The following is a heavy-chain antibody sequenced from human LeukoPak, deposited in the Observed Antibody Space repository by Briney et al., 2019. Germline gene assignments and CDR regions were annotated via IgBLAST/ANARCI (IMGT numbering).Heavy chain of an antibody. D-gene: IGHD5-24*01. J-gene: IGHJ4*02. CDR2: IYYSGST. Sequence: PSETLSLTCTVSGGPISSYYWSWIRQPPGKGLEWIGYIYYSGSTNYNPSLKSRVTISVDTSKNQFSLKLSSVTAADTAVYYCARGAGSRDGYNFGYWGQGTLVTVSS. CDR1: GGPISSYY. V-gene: IGHV4-59*01. CDR3: ARGAGSRDGYNFGY.